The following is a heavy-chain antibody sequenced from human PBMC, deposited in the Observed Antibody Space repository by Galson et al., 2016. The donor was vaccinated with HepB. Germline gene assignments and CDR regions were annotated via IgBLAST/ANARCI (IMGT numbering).Heavy chain of an antibody. CDR3: ARAGDRSGYFQLRWFDP. D-gene: IGHD3-22*01. Sequence: SLRLSCAASGFTFSTYAMSWVRQAPGKGLEWVSAISGSGGSTYYADSVKGRFTISRDNAKNSLYLQMNSLRVEDTAVYYCARAGDRSGYFQLRWFDPWGQGTLVTVSS. J-gene: IGHJ5*02. CDR1: GFTFSTYA. CDR2: ISGSGGST. V-gene: IGHV3-23*01.